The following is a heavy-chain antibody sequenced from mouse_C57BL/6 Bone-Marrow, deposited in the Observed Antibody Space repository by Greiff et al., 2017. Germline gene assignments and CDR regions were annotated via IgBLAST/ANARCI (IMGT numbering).Heavy chain of an antibody. CDR1: GSNIKDDY. Sequence: VHVKQSGAELVRPGASVKLSCTASGSNIKDDYMHWVKQRPEQGLEWIGWIYPENGDTEYASKFQGKATITADTSSNTAYLQLSSLTSEDTADYYGTAPCEGSSYGYWYFDVWGTGTTVTVSS. CDR3: TAPCEGSSYGYWYFDV. V-gene: IGHV14-4*01. J-gene: IGHJ1*03. CDR2: IYPENGDT. D-gene: IGHD1-1*01.